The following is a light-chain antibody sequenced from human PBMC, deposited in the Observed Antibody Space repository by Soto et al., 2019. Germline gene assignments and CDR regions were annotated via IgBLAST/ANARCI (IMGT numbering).Light chain of an antibody. CDR2: ASS. V-gene: IGKV1-9*01. CDR3: QQLNTFPVT. Sequence: DIQLTQSPSFLAASVGDRVTISGRARQGISSYLAWYQQTPVKAPKLLIYASSTLQSGVPSRFSGSGSGTEFTLTIGSLQPEDFATYYCQQLNTFPVTFGQGTRLDI. CDR1: QGISSY. J-gene: IGKJ5*01.